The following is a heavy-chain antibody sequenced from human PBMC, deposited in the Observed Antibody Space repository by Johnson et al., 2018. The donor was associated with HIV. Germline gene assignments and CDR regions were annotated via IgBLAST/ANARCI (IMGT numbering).Heavy chain of an antibody. CDR1: GFSFSIYW. Sequence: QVQLVESGGGVVQPGRSLRLSCGGSGFSFSIYWLTWVRQAPGKGLEWVAVISYDGSNKYYADSVKGRFTISRDNSKNTLYLQMSSLRAEDTAVYYCAKCRGLGARGAFDIWGQGTMVTVSS. J-gene: IGHJ3*02. CDR2: ISYDGSNK. D-gene: IGHD5-12*01. V-gene: IGHV3-30*18. CDR3: AKCRGLGARGAFDI.